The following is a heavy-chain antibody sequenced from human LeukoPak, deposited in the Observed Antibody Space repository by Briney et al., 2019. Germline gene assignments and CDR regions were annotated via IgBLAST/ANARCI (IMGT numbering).Heavy chain of an antibody. CDR3: ARGGSVSYYFDS. D-gene: IGHD1-26*01. J-gene: IGHJ4*02. V-gene: IGHV3-48*03. CDR1: GFTFSTYE. Sequence: PGGSLRLSCAASGFTFSTYEMNWVRQAPGKGLEWVSYISTSGSTIYYADSVKGRFTISRDNAKNSLYLQMNRLRAEDTAIYYCARGGSVSYYFDSWGPGTLVTVSS. CDR2: ISTSGSTI.